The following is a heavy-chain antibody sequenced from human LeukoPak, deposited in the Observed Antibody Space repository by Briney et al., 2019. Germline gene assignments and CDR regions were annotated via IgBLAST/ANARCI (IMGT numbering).Heavy chain of an antibody. CDR3: ARDVGLGCSSTNCMGY. J-gene: IGHJ4*02. CDR1: RGSISSYY. D-gene: IGHD2-2*01. Sequence: PSETLSLTCTVSRGSISSYYWSWIRHPPGKGLEWIGYIYYSGTTNYNPSLKSRVTISLDTSQNQFSLKLRSVTAADTALYYCARDVGLGCSSTNCMGYWGQGTLVTVSS. V-gene: IGHV4-59*01. CDR2: IYYSGTT.